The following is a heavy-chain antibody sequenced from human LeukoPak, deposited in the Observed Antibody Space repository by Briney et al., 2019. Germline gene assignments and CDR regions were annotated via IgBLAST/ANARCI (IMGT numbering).Heavy chain of an antibody. Sequence: PSETLSLTCTVSGGSISSYYWSWIRQPPGKGLEWIGYIYYSGSTNYNPSLKSRVTISVGTSKNQFSLKLSSVTAADTAVYYCARHPPSYYDSSGFDYWGQGTLVTVSS. D-gene: IGHD3-22*01. CDR3: ARHPPSYYDSSGFDY. CDR1: GGSISSYY. J-gene: IGHJ4*02. CDR2: IYYSGST. V-gene: IGHV4-59*01.